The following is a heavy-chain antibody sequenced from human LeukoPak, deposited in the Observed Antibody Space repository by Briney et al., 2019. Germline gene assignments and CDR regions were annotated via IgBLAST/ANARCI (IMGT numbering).Heavy chain of an antibody. CDR1: GFTVSSNY. V-gene: IGHV3-53*01. J-gene: IGHJ4*02. D-gene: IGHD3-10*01. CDR2: IYSGGST. Sequence: PGGSLRLSCAASGFTVSSNYMSWVRQAPGKELEGVSVIYSGGSTYYADSVKGRFTISRDNSKNTLYLQMNRLRAEDTAVYYCARALWFGEGPAASDYWGQGTLVTVSS. CDR3: ARALWFGEGPAASDY.